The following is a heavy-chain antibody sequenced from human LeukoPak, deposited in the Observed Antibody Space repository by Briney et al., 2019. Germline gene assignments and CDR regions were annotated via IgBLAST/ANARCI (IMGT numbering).Heavy chain of an antibody. CDR3: TRPGDYYDSSGYHYYGMDV. Sequence: GGSLRLSCSASGFTFSCSSMHWVRQASGKGLEWVGRIRSKANSYATAYAASVKGRFTISRDDSKNKSYLQMNSLKTEETAVYYCTRPGDYYDSSGYHYYGMDVWGQGTTVTVSS. CDR2: IRSKANSYAT. D-gene: IGHD3-22*01. CDR1: GFTFSCSS. J-gene: IGHJ6*02. V-gene: IGHV3-73*01.